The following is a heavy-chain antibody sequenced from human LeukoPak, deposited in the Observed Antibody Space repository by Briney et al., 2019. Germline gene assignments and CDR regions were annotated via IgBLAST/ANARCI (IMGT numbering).Heavy chain of an antibody. V-gene: IGHV4-30-4*01. CDR3: ARVPVDTSGYYFVGPY. D-gene: IGHD3-22*01. Sequence: SQTLSLTCTVSGGSISSGDYYWSWIRQPPGEGLGWIGYIYYSGSTYYNPSLKSRITISVDTSKNQFSLKLSSVTAADTVVYYCARVPVDTSGYYFVGPYWGQGPLVTVSS. CDR1: GGSISSGDYY. CDR2: IYYSGST. J-gene: IGHJ4*02.